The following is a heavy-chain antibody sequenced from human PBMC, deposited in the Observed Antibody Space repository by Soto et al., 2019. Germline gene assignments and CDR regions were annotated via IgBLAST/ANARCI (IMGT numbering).Heavy chain of an antibody. CDR1: NDSISPYY. D-gene: IGHD3-10*01. V-gene: IGHV4-59*08. CDR3: ASHFPPLHSGSHYFDL. J-gene: IGHJ4*02. Sequence: VQLQESGPGLGKPSETLSLTCTVSNDSISPYYWSWIRQPPGIGLEWIGFIDYSGSTTCNPSRKSRVPISVATSKNQFSLKLTSVTAADTAIYYCASHFPPLHSGSHYFDLWGQGTLVTVPS. CDR2: IDYSGST.